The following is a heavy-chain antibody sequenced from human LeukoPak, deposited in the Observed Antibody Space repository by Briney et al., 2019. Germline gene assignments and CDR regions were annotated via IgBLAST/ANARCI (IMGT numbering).Heavy chain of an antibody. CDR1: GFTFSSYG. V-gene: IGHV3-30*18. CDR3: AKASYYYDSSGYYSRYYFDY. D-gene: IGHD3-22*01. Sequence: PGGSLRLSCAASGFTFSSYGMHWVRQAPGKGLEWVAVISYDGSNKYYADSVKGRFTISRDNSKNTLYLQMNSLRAEDTAVYYCAKASYYYDSSGYYSRYYFDYWGQGTLVTVSS. CDR2: ISYDGSNK. J-gene: IGHJ4*02.